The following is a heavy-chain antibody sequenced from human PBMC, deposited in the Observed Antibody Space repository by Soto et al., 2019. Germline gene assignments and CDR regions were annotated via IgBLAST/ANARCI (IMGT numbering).Heavy chain of an antibody. Sequence: SETLSLTCTVSGGSISSSAYYWGWIRQPPGKGLEWIGSIYYSGSTYSNPSLKSRVTISVDTSKKQFSLKLSSVTAADTAVYYCARTWSGYGFQVAFDIWGQGTMVTVSS. CDR1: GGSISSSAYY. D-gene: IGHD3-3*01. CDR2: IYYSGST. V-gene: IGHV4-39*01. J-gene: IGHJ3*02. CDR3: ARTWSGYGFQVAFDI.